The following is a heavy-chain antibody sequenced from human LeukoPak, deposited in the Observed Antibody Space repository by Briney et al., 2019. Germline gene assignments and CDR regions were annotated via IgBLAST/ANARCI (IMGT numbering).Heavy chain of an antibody. CDR3: ARDPGTHIVVVTAIYFDY. D-gene: IGHD2-21*02. Sequence: PGGSLRLSCAASGFTFSSYAMHWVRQAPGKGLEWVAVISYDGSNKYYADSVKGRLTISRDNSKNTLYLQMNSLRAEDTAVYYCARDPGTHIVVVTAIYFDYWGQGTLVTVSS. J-gene: IGHJ4*02. CDR1: GFTFSSYA. V-gene: IGHV3-30*04. CDR2: ISYDGSNK.